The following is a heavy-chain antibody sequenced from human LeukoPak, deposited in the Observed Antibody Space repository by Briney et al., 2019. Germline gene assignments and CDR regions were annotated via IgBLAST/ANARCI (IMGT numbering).Heavy chain of an antibody. J-gene: IGHJ4*02. CDR2: IYPGDSDT. D-gene: IGHD1-26*01. V-gene: IGHV5-51*01. CDR1: GYSFTTYW. Sequence: GAFLKFSCKASGYSFTTYWIGWVRQMPGKGLEWMGIIYPGDSDTRYSPSFQGQVTISADKSITTAYLQWSSLKASDTAMYYCARGGLVGSTKNYFDYWGQGTLVTVSS. CDR3: ARGGLVGSTKNYFDY.